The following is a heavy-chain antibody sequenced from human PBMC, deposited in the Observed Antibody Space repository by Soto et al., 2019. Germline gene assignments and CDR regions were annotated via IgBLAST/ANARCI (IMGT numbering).Heavy chain of an antibody. D-gene: IGHD6-19*01. CDR2: VSHDGRNT. Sequence: VQLVESGGGVVQPGRSLRLSCAASGFTFSDYAMHWVRQAPGKGLEWVAVVSHDGRNTHYADSVKGRFTISRDSSENTVSLEMASLRAKDTGVYYCAKGGRQWLVTSDFNYWGQGALVTVSS. CDR1: GFTFSDYA. J-gene: IGHJ4*02. CDR3: AKGGRQWLVTSDFNY. V-gene: IGHV3-30*18.